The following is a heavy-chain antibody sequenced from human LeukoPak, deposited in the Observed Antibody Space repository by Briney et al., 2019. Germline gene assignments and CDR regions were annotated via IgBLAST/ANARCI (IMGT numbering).Heavy chain of an antibody. CDR2: MNPNSGNT. D-gene: IGHD6-13*01. Sequence: ASVKVSCEASGGTFSSYSINWVRQATGQGLEWMGWMNPNSGNTGYAQKFQGRVTMTRNTSISTAYMELSSLRSEDTAVYYCARAHSSSWYSHYYYMDVWGKGTTVTISS. V-gene: IGHV1-8*02. CDR3: ARAHSSSWYSHYYYMDV. J-gene: IGHJ6*03. CDR1: GGTFSSYS.